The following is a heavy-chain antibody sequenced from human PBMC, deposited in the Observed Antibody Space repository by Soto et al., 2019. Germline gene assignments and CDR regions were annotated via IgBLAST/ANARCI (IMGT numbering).Heavy chain of an antibody. CDR1: GGSISTANW. Sequence: QVQLHESGPGLVKPSGTLSLTCTVSGGSISTANWWAWVRRPPGKGLEWIGEIFHSGSTNYNPSLKSRVIISVDKSKNYFSLKLTSVTAADTAVYYCARGGGGIDIWGQGTMVTVSS. CDR3: ARGGGGIDI. CDR2: IFHSGST. J-gene: IGHJ3*02. D-gene: IGHD3-16*01. V-gene: IGHV4-4*02.